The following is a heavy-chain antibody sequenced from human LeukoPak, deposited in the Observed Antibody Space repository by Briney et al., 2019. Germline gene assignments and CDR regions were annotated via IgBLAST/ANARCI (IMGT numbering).Heavy chain of an antibody. CDR1: GFTFSSYA. Sequence: GSLRLSCAASGFTFSSYAMSWVRQAPGKGLEWVSVISGGGGSIYYADAVKGRFTISRDNSKNTLHLQMNSLRAADTAVYYCARGGIVGATTRWFDPWGQGTQVTVSS. D-gene: IGHD1-26*01. J-gene: IGHJ5*02. CDR3: ARGGIVGATTRWFDP. V-gene: IGHV3-23*01. CDR2: ISGGGGSI.